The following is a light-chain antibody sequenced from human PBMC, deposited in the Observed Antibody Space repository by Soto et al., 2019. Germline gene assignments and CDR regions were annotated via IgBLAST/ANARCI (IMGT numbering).Light chain of an antibody. V-gene: IGKV3-20*01. CDR3: QQYGSAYPWT. CDR2: DAS. Sequence: VLTQSPGTLSLCPGERATLSCRACQSVSSNYLAWYQQKPGQARRVTIYDASSRATGIPDRFSGSGAGTDFTLTIRRLEPEDFEVYYCQQYGSAYPWTFGQGTEVDIK. J-gene: IGKJ1*01. CDR1: QSVSSNY.